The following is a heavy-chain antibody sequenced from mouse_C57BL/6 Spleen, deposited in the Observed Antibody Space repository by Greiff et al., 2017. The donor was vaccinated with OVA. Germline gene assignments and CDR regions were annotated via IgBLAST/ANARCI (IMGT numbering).Heavy chain of an antibody. CDR3: ARGEYYSNFDY. CDR2: ISYDGSN. Sequence: EVQLQQSGPGLVKPSQSLSLTCSVTGYSITSGYYWNWIRQFPGNKLEWMGYISYDGSNNYNPSLKNRISITRDTSKNQFFLKLNSVTTEDTATYYCARGEYYSNFDYWGQGTTLTVSS. J-gene: IGHJ2*01. V-gene: IGHV3-6*01. CDR1: GYSITSGYY. D-gene: IGHD2-5*01.